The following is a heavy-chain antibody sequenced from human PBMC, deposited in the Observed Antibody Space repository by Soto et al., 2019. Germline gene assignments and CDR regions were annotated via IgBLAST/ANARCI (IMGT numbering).Heavy chain of an antibody. CDR3: ASVRGGYDILTGYYISWFDP. CDR2: IYYSGST. V-gene: IGHV4-39*07. J-gene: IGHJ5*02. D-gene: IGHD3-9*01. Sequence: PSETLSLTCTVSGGSISSSSYYWGWIRQPPGKGLEWIGSIYYSGSTYYNPSLKSRVTISVDTSKNQFSLKLSSVTAADTAVYCCASVRGGYDILTGYYISWFDPWGQGTLVTVS. CDR1: GGSISSSSYY.